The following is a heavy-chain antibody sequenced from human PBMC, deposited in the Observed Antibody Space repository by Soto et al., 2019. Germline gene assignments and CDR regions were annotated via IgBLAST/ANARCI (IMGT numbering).Heavy chain of an antibody. V-gene: IGHV1-69*13. Sequence: GASVKVSCKASGGTFSSHAISWVRQAPGRGLEWMGGISPIFGTTNYAQNFRARVTITADESTSTAYMELSSLTSEDTAVYYCGSVGYCSSTNCLFYYYHYGMDVWGQGTTVTVSS. J-gene: IGHJ6*02. D-gene: IGHD2-2*03. CDR1: GGTFSSHA. CDR3: GSVGYCSSTNCLFYYYHYGMDV. CDR2: ISPIFGTT.